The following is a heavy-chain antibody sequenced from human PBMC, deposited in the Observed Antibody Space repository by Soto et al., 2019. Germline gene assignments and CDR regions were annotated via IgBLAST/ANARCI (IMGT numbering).Heavy chain of an antibody. V-gene: IGHV4-61*01. Sequence: SETLSLTCTVSGGSFKSGSYSWSWIRQPPGKGLEWIGYVYHTGRNSYNPSLKSRVSISMDTSKNQFSLNLDSVTAADTAVYFCARDFAYFDSWGQGTLVTVSS. CDR3: ARDFAYFDS. CDR2: VYHTGRN. D-gene: IGHD3-3*01. CDR1: GGSFKSGSYS. J-gene: IGHJ4*02.